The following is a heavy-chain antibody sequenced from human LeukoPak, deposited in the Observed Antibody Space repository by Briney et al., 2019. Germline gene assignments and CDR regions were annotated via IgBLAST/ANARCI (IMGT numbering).Heavy chain of an antibody. V-gene: IGHV4-39*07. CDR2: IYYSGST. D-gene: IGHD6-19*01. CDR3: ARISSGGYVFDY. Sequence: SETLSLTCTVSGGSISSSSYYWGWIRQPPGKGLEWIGSIYYSGSTYYNPSLKSRVTISVDTSKNQFSLQLNSVTPEDTAMYYCARISSGGYVFDYWGQGTLVTVSS. J-gene: IGHJ4*02. CDR1: GGSISSSSYY.